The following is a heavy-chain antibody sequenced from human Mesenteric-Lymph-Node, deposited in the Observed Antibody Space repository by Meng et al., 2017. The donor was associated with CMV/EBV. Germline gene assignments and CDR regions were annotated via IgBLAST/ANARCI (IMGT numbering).Heavy chain of an antibody. Sequence: GSLRLSCTVSGDSISGYYWSWIRQPPGKGLEWIGYIYYSGSTDYNPSLKSRVTVSVDTSKNQFSLKLTSVTAADTAVYYCASTREGYYYDRSGIDYWGQGTLVTVSS. D-gene: IGHD3-22*01. CDR1: GDSISGYY. CDR3: ASTREGYYYDRSGIDY. V-gene: IGHV4-59*01. CDR2: IYYSGST. J-gene: IGHJ4*02.